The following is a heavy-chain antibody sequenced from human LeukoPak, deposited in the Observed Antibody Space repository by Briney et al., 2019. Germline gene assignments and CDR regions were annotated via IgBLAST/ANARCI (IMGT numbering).Heavy chain of an antibody. Sequence: PGGSLRLSCAASGFTFSSYWMHWVRQAPGKGLEWVARINSDGTDIRYGDSVKGRFTISRDNAKNTLYLQMNSLRVEDTAVYYCARVGYYDSSNYYAYFQHWGQGTLVTVSS. D-gene: IGHD3-22*01. J-gene: IGHJ1*01. CDR2: INSDGTDI. V-gene: IGHV3-74*01. CDR1: GFTFSSYW. CDR3: ARVGYYDSSNYYAYFQH.